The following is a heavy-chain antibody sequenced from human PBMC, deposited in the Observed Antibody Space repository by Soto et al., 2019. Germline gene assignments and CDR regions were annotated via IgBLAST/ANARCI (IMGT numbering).Heavy chain of an antibody. V-gene: IGHV1-2*02. CDR3: GSLKGGNTVDS. CDR2: INPDSGAT. Sequence: ASVKVSCKSSGYTFIAYYIHWVRQAPGQGLEWMGWINPDSGATNYAQKFQGRVTMTSDTSISAASMELSRLRSDDTAVYFCGSLKGGNTVDSWGPGTRVTVSS. D-gene: IGHD2-15*01. CDR1: GYTFIAYY. J-gene: IGHJ5*01.